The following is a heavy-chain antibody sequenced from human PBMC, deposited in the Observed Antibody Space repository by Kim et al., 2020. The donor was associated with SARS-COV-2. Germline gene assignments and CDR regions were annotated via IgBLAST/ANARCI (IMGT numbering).Heavy chain of an antibody. J-gene: IGHJ3*02. V-gene: IGHV1-69*06. Sequence: SVKVSCKASGGTFSSYAISWVRQAPGQGLEWMGGIIPSFGTAKYAQKFQGRVTITADKSTSTAYMELSSLRSEDTAVYYCAREGVAYSSGRPDAFDIWGQGTMVTVSS. CDR3: AREGVAYSSGRPDAFDI. D-gene: IGHD6-19*01. CDR1: GGTFSSYA. CDR2: IIPSFGTA.